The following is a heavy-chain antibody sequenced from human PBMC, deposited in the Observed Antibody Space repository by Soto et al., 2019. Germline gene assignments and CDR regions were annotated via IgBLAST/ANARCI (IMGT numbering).Heavy chain of an antibody. CDR2: IYYSGST. CDR1: GGSISSGGYY. CDR3: AREGAYCSSTSCYNLDAFDI. D-gene: IGHD2-2*02. V-gene: IGHV4-31*11. Sequence: QVQLQESGPGLVKPSQTLSLTCAVSGGSISSGGYYWSWIRQHPGKGLEWSGYIYYSGSTYYNPSLKSRVTISVDTSKNQFSLKLSSVTAADTAVYYCAREGAYCSSTSCYNLDAFDIWGQGTMVTVSS. J-gene: IGHJ3*02.